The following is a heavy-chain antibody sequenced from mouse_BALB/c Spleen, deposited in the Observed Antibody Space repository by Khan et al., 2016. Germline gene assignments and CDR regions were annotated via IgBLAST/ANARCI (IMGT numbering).Heavy chain of an antibody. J-gene: IGHJ2*01. CDR1: GFDFSRYW. D-gene: IGHD2-1*01. CDR3: ARGNYVPGSLDY. V-gene: IGHV4-1*02. CDR2: INPDTITI. Sequence: EVKLLESGGGLVKPGGSLKLSCAASGFDFSRYWMSWVRQAPGKGLEWIGEINPDTITIDYTPSLKDKFIISRDNAKQTLYLQMSKVRSEDTALYYCARGNYVPGSLDYWGQGTTLTVSS.